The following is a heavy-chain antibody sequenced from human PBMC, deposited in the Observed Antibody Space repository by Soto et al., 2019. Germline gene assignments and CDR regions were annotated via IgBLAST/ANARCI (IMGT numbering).Heavy chain of an antibody. J-gene: IGHJ5*02. V-gene: IGHV3-21*01. CDR3: ARDLDYDSWGNSVWFDP. CDR1: GFTFSSYS. CDR2: ISSSSSYI. D-gene: IGHD3-10*01. Sequence: VGSLRLSCAASGFTFSSYSMNWVRQAPGKGLEWVSSISSSSSYIYYADSVKGRFTISRDNAKNSLYLQMNSLRAEDTAVYYCARDLDYDSWGNSVWFDPWGQGTLVTVSS.